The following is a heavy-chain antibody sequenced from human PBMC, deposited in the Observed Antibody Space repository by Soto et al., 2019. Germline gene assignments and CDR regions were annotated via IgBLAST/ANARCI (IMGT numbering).Heavy chain of an antibody. CDR3: TRHWGGYYYGMDV. Sequence: SLRLSCTASGFTFGDYAMSWVHQAPGKGLEWVSFIRSKAYGGTTENAASVKGRFTISRDDSKSIAYLQMNSLKTEDTAVYYCTRHWGGYYYGMDVWGQGTTVTVSS. CDR2: IRSKAYGGTT. J-gene: IGHJ6*02. CDR1: GFTFGDYA. V-gene: IGHV3-49*04. D-gene: IGHD3-10*01.